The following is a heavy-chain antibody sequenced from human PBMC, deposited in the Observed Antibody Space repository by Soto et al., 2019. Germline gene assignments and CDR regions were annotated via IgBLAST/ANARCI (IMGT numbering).Heavy chain of an antibody. V-gene: IGHV1-69*01. J-gene: IGHJ4*02. D-gene: IGHD1-26*01. Sequence: QVQLVQSVAEVKKPGSSVKVSCKASGGTFSSYSINWVRQAPGQGLEWMGEIIPIFGTANYAQKFQGRVTITADESTSTAYMELSSLRSEDTAVYYCARDGGRYSGGMDYWCQGTLVTVSS. CDR2: IIPIFGTA. CDR3: ARDGGRYSGGMDY. CDR1: GGTFSSYS.